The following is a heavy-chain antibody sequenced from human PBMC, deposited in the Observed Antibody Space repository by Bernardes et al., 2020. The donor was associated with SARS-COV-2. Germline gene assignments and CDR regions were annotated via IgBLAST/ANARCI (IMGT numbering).Heavy chain of an antibody. D-gene: IGHD3-22*01. CDR2: ISAYNGNT. V-gene: IGHV1-18*04. CDR1: GYTFTSYG. J-gene: IGHJ4*02. CDR3: ARDEYYDPAHTFDY. Sequence: ASVKVSCKASGYTFTSYGISWVRQAPGQGLEWMGWISAYNGNTNYAQKLQGRVTMTTDTSTSTAYMELRSLRSDDTAVYYCARDEYYDPAHTFDYWGQGTLVTVSS.